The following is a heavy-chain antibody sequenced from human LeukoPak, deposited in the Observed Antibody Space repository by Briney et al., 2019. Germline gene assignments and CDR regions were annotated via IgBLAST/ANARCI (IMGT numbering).Heavy chain of an antibody. CDR1: GGSISSYSISSYY. D-gene: IGHD3-10*01. J-gene: IGHJ3*02. Sequence: PSETLSLTCTVSGGSISSYSISSYYWSWIRQPAGKGLEWIGRIYTSGSTNYNPSLKSRVTMSVDTSKNQFSLKLSSVTAADTAVYYCARGPVGELFYDAFDIWGQGTMVTVSS. CDR3: ARGPVGELFYDAFDI. V-gene: IGHV4-4*07. CDR2: IYTSGST.